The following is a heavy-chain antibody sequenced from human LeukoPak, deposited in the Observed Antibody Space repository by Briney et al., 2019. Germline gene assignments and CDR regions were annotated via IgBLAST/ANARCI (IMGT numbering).Heavy chain of an antibody. CDR2: IYTSGST. CDR3: ARSDIVVVPAAIPPHYYYYGMDV. D-gene: IGHD2-2*01. Sequence: SETLSLNCTVSGGSISSGSYYWRWIRQPAGKALEWIGRIYTSGSTNYNPSLKSRVTISVDTSKNQFSMKLSSVTAADTAVYYCARSDIVVVPAAIPPHYYYYGMDVWGQGTTVTVSS. J-gene: IGHJ6*02. V-gene: IGHV4-61*02. CDR1: GGSISSGSYY.